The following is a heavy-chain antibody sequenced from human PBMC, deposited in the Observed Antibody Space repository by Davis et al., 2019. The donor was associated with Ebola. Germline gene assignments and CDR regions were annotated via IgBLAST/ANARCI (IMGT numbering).Heavy chain of an antibody. V-gene: IGHV4-4*02. D-gene: IGHD2-2*01. CDR2: IYHSGST. Sequence: SETLSLTCAVSGGSISSSNWWSWVRQPPGKGLEWIGEIYHSGSTNYNPSLKSRVTISVDKSKNQFSLKLSSVTAADTAVYYCATDCSSTSCYAYAFDIWGQGTMVTVSS. CDR3: ATDCSSTSCYAYAFDI. CDR1: GGSISSSNW. J-gene: IGHJ3*02.